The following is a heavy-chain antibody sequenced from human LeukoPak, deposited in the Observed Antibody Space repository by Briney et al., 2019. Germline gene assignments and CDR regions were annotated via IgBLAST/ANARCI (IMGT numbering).Heavy chain of an antibody. CDR1: GFTFSSYS. V-gene: IGHV3-23*01. J-gene: IGHJ4*02. CDR3: ARGLSAMGYFDY. CDR2: ISVSGAST. Sequence: GALRLSCAASGFTFSSYSMNWVRQAPGKGLEWVSTISVSGASTYYADSVKGRFTISRDNSKNTLYLQMNSPRAEDTAVYYCARGLSAMGYFDYWGQGTLVTVSS. D-gene: IGHD3-16*01.